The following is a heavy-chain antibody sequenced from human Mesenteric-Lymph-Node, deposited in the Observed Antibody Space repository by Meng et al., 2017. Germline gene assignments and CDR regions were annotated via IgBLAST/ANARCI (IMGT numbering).Heavy chain of an antibody. CDR3: ARADPNSSGWYWDP. J-gene: IGHJ5*02. CDR1: GGSFSGYY. V-gene: IGHV4-34*01. Sequence: SETLSLTCAVYGGSFSGYYWSWVRQPPGKGLEWIGEINDSGSTNYNPSLKSRVTITVDTSKNQFSLKLSSVTAADTAVYYCARADPNSSGWYWDPWGQGTLVTVSS. CDR2: INDSGST. D-gene: IGHD6-19*01.